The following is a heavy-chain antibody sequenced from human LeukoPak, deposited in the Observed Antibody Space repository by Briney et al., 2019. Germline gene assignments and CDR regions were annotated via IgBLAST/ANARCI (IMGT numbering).Heavy chain of an antibody. CDR2: IYYSGST. CDR1: GGSISSGGYY. V-gene: IGHV4-31*03. CDR3: ASPRPSRYDILTGYSNDAFDI. Sequence: PSQTLSLTCTVSGGSISSGGYYWSWIRQHPGKGLEWIEYIYYSGSTYYNPSLKSRVTISVDTSKNQFSLKLSSVTAADTAVYYCASPRPSRYDILTGYSNDAFDIWGQGTMVTVSS. D-gene: IGHD3-9*01. J-gene: IGHJ3*02.